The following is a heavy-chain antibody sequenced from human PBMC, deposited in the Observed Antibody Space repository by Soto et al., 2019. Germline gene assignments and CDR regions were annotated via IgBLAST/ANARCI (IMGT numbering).Heavy chain of an antibody. J-gene: IGHJ5*02. V-gene: IGHV4-61*01. D-gene: IGHD2-15*01. CDR1: GDSVSSDSYY. CDR2: IYSSGST. CDR3: ARAYEGYCSGGSCYSFDP. Sequence: SETLSLTCTVSGDSVSSDSYYWTWIRQPPGKGLEWIGYIYSSGSTKYNPSRKSRVTISVDTSKNQFSLKLSSVTAADTAVYYCARAYEGYCSGGSCYSFDPWGQGTLVTVSS.